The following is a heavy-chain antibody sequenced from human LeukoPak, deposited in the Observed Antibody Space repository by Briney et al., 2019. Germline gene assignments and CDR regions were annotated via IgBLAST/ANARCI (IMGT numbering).Heavy chain of an antibody. CDR1: GCTFSIYD. J-gene: IGHJ4*02. Sequence: GGSLRLSCAASGCTFSIYDTSWVRQAPGNGLEWVSVISGSGGRTNHADAVKGRFTISRDNSQSTLYLQMNSLRAEDTAAYSCAILTPEGSFDNWGQGTLVTVSS. CDR3: AILTPEGSFDN. D-gene: IGHD2-15*01. CDR2: ISGSGGRT. V-gene: IGHV3-23*01.